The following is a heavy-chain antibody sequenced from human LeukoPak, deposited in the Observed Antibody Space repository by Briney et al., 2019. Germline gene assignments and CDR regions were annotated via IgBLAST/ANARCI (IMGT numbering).Heavy chain of an antibody. CDR1: GGSISSGGYY. CDR2: IYYSGST. J-gene: IGHJ3*02. D-gene: IGHD3-3*01. CDR3: ATDFWSGYSPWSAFDI. Sequence: PSETLSLTCTVSGGSISSGGYYWSWIRQHPGKGLEWIGYIYYSGSTNYNPSLKSRVTISVDTSKNQFSLKLSSVTAADTAVYYCATDFWSGYSPWSAFDIWGQGTMVTVSS. V-gene: IGHV4-61*08.